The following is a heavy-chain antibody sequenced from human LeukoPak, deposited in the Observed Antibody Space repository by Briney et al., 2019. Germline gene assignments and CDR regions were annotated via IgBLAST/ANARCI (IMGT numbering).Heavy chain of an antibody. CDR2: NSGSGGST. CDR3: AKVKKGSGWSRGFDAFDI. Sequence: PGGSLRLSCAASGFTLSSYAMSWIRQAPGKGLEWVSANSGSGGSTYYADSVKGRFTISRDNSKNTLYLQMNSLRAEDTAVYYCAKVKKGSGWSRGFDAFDIWGQGTMVTVSS. J-gene: IGHJ3*02. CDR1: GFTLSSYA. V-gene: IGHV3-23*01. D-gene: IGHD6-19*01.